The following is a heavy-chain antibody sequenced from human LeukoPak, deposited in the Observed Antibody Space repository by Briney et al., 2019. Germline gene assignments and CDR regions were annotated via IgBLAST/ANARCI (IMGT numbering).Heavy chain of an antibody. CDR2: IYSGGST. D-gene: IGHD6-6*01. Sequence: HAGGSLRLSCAASGFTVSSNYMSWVRQAPGKGLEWASVIYSGGSTYYADSVKGRFTISRDNSKNTLYLQMNSLRAEDTAVYYCARGTSSSSTYNWFDPWGQGTLVTVSS. CDR3: ARGTSSSSTYNWFDP. V-gene: IGHV3-53*05. J-gene: IGHJ5*02. CDR1: GFTVSSNY.